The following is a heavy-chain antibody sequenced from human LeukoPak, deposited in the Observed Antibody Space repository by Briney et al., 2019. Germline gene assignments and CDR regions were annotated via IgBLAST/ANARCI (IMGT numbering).Heavy chain of an antibody. CDR1: GYTFTGYY. Sequence: GASVKVSCKASGYTFTGYYMHWVRQAPGQGLEWMGWINPNSGGTNYAQKFQGRVTITRDTSASTAYMELSNLRSEDTAVYYCARGLWDRSPFDYWGQGTLVTVSS. CDR2: INPNSGGT. D-gene: IGHD3-16*01. CDR3: ARGLWDRSPFDY. V-gene: IGHV1-2*02. J-gene: IGHJ4*02.